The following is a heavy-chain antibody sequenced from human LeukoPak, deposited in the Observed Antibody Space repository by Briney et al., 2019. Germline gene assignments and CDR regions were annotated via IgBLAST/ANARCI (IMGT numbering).Heavy chain of an antibody. J-gene: IGHJ5*02. CDR2: TYYSGST. CDR3: ARDWSGYYYDSSGYPNWFDP. V-gene: IGHV4-39*07. D-gene: IGHD3-22*01. Sequence: SETLSLTCTVSGGSISSNSYYWGWIRQPPGKGLEWIGSTYYSGSTYYNPSLKSRVTISVDTSKNQFSLKLSSVTAADTAVYYCARDWSGYYYDSSGYPNWFDPWGQGTLVTVSS. CDR1: GGSISSNSYY.